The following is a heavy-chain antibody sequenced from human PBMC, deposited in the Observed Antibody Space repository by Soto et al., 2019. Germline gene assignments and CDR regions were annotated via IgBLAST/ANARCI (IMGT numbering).Heavy chain of an antibody. D-gene: IGHD3-22*01. V-gene: IGHV3-9*01. CDR2: ISWNSAII. Sequence: EVQLEESGGGLLQAGRSLRLSCAASRFTFDDYALHWVRQAPGKGLEWVSGISWNSAIISYADSVKGRFSTTRDNAKKYVYLQMDSLRPEDTALYYCVKDFGYYYDYAFDVWGQGTMVTVSP. J-gene: IGHJ3*01. CDR3: VKDFGYYYDYAFDV. CDR1: RFTFDDYA.